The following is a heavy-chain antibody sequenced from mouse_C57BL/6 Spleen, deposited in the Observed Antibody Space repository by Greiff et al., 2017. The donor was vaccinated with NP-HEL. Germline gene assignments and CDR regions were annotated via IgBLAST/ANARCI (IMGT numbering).Heavy chain of an antibody. V-gene: IGHV1-50*01. CDR1: GYTFTSYW. CDR3: ARSFTTVVARYFDV. J-gene: IGHJ1*03. CDR2: IDPSDSYT. D-gene: IGHD1-1*01. Sequence: QVHVKQPGAELVKPGASVKLSCKASGYTFTSYWMQWVKQRPGQGLEWIGEIDPSDSYTNYNQKFKGKATLTVDTSSSTAYMQLSSLTSEDSAVYYCARSFTTVVARYFDVWGTGTTVTVSS.